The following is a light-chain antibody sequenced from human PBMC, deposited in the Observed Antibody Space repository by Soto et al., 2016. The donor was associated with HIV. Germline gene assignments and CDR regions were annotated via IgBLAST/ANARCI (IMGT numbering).Light chain of an antibody. J-gene: IGLJ1*01. CDR2: GKN. CDR3: NSRDNSGNHYV. CDR1: SLRRYY. V-gene: IGLV3-19*01. Sequence: VALGQTVRITCQGDSLRRYYASWYQQKPGQAPVLVIYGKNNRPSGIPDRFSGSSSGNTASLTITGAQAEDEADYYCNSRDNSGNHYVFGTGTKVTVL.